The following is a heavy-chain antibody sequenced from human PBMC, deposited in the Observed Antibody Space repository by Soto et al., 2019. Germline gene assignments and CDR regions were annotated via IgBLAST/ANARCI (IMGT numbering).Heavy chain of an antibody. CDR3: ARGAPRRDYYDSSGYYYYYGMDV. CDR1: GYTFTSYG. D-gene: IGHD3-22*01. J-gene: IGHJ6*02. V-gene: IGHV1-69*06. Sequence: GASVKVSCKASGYTFTSYGISWVRQAPGQGLEWMGGIIPIFGTANYAQKFQGRVTITADKSTSTAYMELSSLRSEDTAVYYCARGAPRRDYYDSSGYYYYYGMDVLGQGTTVTVSS. CDR2: IIPIFGTA.